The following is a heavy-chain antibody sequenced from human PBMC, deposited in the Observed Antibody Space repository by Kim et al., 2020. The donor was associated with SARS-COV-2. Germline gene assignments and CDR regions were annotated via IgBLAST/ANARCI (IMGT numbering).Heavy chain of an antibody. CDR2: INHSGST. Sequence: SETLSLTCAVYGGSFSGYYWSWIRQPPGKGLEWIGEINHSGSTNYNPSLKSRVTISVDTSKNQFSLKLSSVTAADTAVYYCARGRYYGSGSYFRAEYFQHWGQGTLVTVSS. CDR1: GGSFSGYY. CDR3: ARGRYYGSGSYFRAEYFQH. D-gene: IGHD3-10*01. V-gene: IGHV4-34*01. J-gene: IGHJ1*01.